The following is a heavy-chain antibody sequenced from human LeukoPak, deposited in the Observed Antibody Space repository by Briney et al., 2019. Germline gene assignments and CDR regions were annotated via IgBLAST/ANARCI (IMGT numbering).Heavy chain of an antibody. Sequence: SETLSLTCAVSGGSISSSNWWSWVRQPPGKGLEWIGEIYHSGSTNYNPSLKSRVTISVDKSKNQFSLKLSSVTAADTAVYYCARVDTAMDTRKDDYYDSSGYYYNDYWGQGTLVTVSS. CDR3: ARVDTAMDTRKDDYYDSSGYYYNDY. CDR2: IYHSGST. V-gene: IGHV4-4*02. D-gene: IGHD3-22*01. J-gene: IGHJ4*02. CDR1: GGSISSSNW.